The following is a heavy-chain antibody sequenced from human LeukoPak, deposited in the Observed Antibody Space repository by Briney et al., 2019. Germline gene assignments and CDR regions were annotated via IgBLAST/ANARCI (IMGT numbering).Heavy chain of an antibody. Sequence: PGRSLRLSCAASGFTFSNYAMHWVRQAPGKGLEWMAIIWYDGSYKYYADSVKGRFTISRDNSKNTLYLQMNSLRAEDTAVYYCAKQCGGSDWFDAFDIWGQGTMVTVSS. CDR1: GFTFSNYA. CDR2: IWYDGSYK. V-gene: IGHV3-33*06. J-gene: IGHJ3*02. CDR3: AKQCGGSDWFDAFDI. D-gene: IGHD6-19*01.